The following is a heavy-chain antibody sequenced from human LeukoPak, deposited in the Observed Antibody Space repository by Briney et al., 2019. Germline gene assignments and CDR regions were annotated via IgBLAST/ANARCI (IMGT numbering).Heavy chain of an antibody. CDR1: GFTFSDAW. CDR3: TADMPASSRAADY. CDR2: IKTKADGATT. Sequence: GGSLRLSCAPSGFTFSDAWMSWVRHAPGMGLEWVGRIKTKADGATTDYAAPVKGRFTISRDDSKTTLYLQINSLKTEDTAVYYCTADMPASSRAADYWGQGTLVTVSS. D-gene: IGHD2-15*01. V-gene: IGHV3-15*01. J-gene: IGHJ4*02.